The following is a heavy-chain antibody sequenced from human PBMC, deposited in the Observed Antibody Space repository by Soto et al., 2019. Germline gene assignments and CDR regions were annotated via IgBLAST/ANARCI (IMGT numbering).Heavy chain of an antibody. J-gene: IGHJ6*02. D-gene: IGHD3-9*01. CDR1: GGSISSSNW. Sequence: SETVSLTCAVSGGSISSSNWWSWVRQPPGKGLEWIGEIYHSGSTNYNPSLKSRVTISVDKSKNQFSLKLSSVTAADTAVYYCATLPYDILTGPYYYYYGMDVWGQGTTVTVSS. CDR3: ATLPYDILTGPYYYYYGMDV. CDR2: IYHSGST. V-gene: IGHV4-4*02.